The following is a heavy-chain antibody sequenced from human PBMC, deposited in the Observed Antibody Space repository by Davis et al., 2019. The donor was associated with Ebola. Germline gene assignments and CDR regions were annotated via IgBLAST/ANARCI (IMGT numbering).Heavy chain of an antibody. Sequence: PSETLSLTCTVSGGSISSHYWSWIRQPPGKALEWLAHIFSNDEKSYSTSLKSRLTISKDTSKSQVVLTMTNMDPVDTATYYCARIRGDTIFGVVTDYYYYYMDVWGKGTTVTVSS. J-gene: IGHJ6*03. CDR2: IFSNDEK. CDR1: GGSISSHYW. CDR3: ARIRGDTIFGVVTDYYYYYMDV. D-gene: IGHD3-3*01. V-gene: IGHV2-26*01.